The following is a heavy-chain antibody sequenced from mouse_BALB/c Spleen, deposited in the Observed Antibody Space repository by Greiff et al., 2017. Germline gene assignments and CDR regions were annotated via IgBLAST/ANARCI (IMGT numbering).Heavy chain of an antibody. J-gene: IGHJ3*01. CDR2: IWAGGST. CDR1: GFSLTSYG. V-gene: IGHV2-9*02. D-gene: IGHD2-4*01. CDR3: ARLYDYENWFAY. Sequence: QVQLKESGPGLVAPSQSLSITCTVSGFSLTSYGVHWVRQPPGKGLEWLGVIWAGGSTNYNSALMSRLSISKDNSKSQVFLKMNSLQTDDTAMYYCARLYDYENWFAYWGQGTLVTVSA.